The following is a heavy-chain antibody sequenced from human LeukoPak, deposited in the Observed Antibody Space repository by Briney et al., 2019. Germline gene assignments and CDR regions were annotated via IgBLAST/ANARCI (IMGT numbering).Heavy chain of an antibody. V-gene: IGHV1-46*01. CDR2: INPSGGST. CDR1: GYTFTSYY. Sequence: ASVKVSCKASGYTFTSYYMHWVRQAPGQGLEWMGIINPSGGSTSYAQKFQGRVTMTRDTSTSTVYMELSSLRSEDTAVYYCAREYCGGDCYLPRTTDPNYFDYWGQGTLVTVSS. D-gene: IGHD2-21*01. CDR3: AREYCGGDCYLPRTTDPNYFDY. J-gene: IGHJ4*02.